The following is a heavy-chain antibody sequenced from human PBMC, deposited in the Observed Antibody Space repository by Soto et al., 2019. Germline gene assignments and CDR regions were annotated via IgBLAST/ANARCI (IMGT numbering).Heavy chain of an antibody. V-gene: IGHV1-69*13. CDR2: IIPIFGTA. J-gene: IGHJ4*02. Sequence: SVKVSCKASGGTFSSYAISWVRQAPGQGLEWMGGIIPIFGTANYAQKFQGRVTITADESTSTAYMELSSLRSEDTAVYYCASSYDSSGSVDYWGQGTLVTVSS. CDR3: ASSYDSSGSVDY. D-gene: IGHD3-22*01. CDR1: GGTFSSYA.